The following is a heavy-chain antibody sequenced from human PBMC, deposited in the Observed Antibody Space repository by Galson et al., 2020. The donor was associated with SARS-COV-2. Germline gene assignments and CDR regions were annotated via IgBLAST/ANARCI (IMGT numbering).Heavy chain of an antibody. V-gene: IGHV2-70*11. CDR2: IACDDEK. Sequence: ESDPTLVKPTQTLTLTCTFSGFSLSTTGMCVSWPRQPPEKALEWLARIACDDEKYYSPSLKTRLTISKDTSKNQVVLTMTNMDPVDTATYYCARNNYDILTGYYDGLDIWGQGTMVTVSS. CDR1: GFSLSTTGMC. D-gene: IGHD3-9*01. CDR3: ARNNYDILTGYYDGLDI. J-gene: IGHJ3*02.